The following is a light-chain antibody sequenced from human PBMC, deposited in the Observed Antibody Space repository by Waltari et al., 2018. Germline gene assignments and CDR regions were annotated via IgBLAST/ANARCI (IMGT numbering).Light chain of an antibody. CDR2: GPD. CDR1: TLRRYY. CDR3: HSRESFSTRL. Sequence: SSDLTQDPSVSVALGQTVTITCQGDTLRRYYASWYQQRPGQAPILVLYGPDNRPPGIPDRFSGSTSGNTASLTITGAQAEDEADYYCHSRESFSTRLFGGGTRLTV. V-gene: IGLV3-19*01. J-gene: IGLJ2*01.